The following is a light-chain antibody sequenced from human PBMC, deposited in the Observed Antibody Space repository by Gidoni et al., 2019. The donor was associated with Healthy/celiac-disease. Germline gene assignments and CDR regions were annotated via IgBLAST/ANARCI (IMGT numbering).Light chain of an antibody. J-gene: IGKJ1*01. Sequence: LPMTPAPSSLSASVGDRVTITCRASHGIRNDLGWYQQKPGKAPKLLIYAASSLQSGVPSRFSGSGSGTDFTLTISSLQPEDFATYYCLQDYNYPRTFGQGTKVEIK. V-gene: IGKV1-6*01. CDR2: AAS. CDR1: HGIRND. CDR3: LQDYNYPRT.